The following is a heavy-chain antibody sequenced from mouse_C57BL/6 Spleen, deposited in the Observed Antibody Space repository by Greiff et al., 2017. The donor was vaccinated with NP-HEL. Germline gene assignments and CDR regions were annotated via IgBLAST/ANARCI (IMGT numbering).Heavy chain of an antibody. D-gene: IGHD1-1*01. CDR3: AKPHYYGSSYRYWYFDV. J-gene: IGHJ1*03. V-gene: IGHV5-17*01. CDR1: GFTFSDYG. CDR2: ISSGSSTI. Sequence: EVKVVESGGGLVKPGGSLKLSCAASGFTFSDYGMHWVRQAPEKGLEWVAYISSGSSTIYYADTVKGRFTISRDNAKNTLFLQMTSLRSEDTAMYYCAKPHYYGSSYRYWYFDVWGTGTTVTVSS.